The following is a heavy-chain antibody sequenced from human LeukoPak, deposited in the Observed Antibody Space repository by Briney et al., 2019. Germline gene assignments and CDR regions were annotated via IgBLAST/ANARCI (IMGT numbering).Heavy chain of an antibody. CDR2: IYYSGST. D-gene: IGHD3-22*01. Sequence: SETLSLTCTVSGGSISSYYWSWIRQPPGKGLEWIGYIYYSGSTNYNPSLKSRVTISVDTSKNRFSLKLSSVTAADTAVYYCARHRHYYDSSAINYFDYWGQGTLVTVSS. CDR1: GGSISSYY. J-gene: IGHJ4*02. CDR3: ARHRHYYDSSAINYFDY. V-gene: IGHV4-59*01.